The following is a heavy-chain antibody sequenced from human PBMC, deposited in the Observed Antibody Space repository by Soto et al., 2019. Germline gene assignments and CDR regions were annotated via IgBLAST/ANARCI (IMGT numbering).Heavy chain of an antibody. CDR1: GFTFSSYW. CDR2: INSDGSST. J-gene: IGHJ5*02. CDR3: ARARAIAAAGISWFDP. V-gene: IGHV3-74*01. D-gene: IGHD6-13*01. Sequence: EVPLVESGGGLVQPGGSLRLSCAASGFTFSSYWMHWVRQAPGKGLVWVSRINSDGSSTSYADPVKGRFTISRDNAKNTLYLQMNSLRAEDTAVYYCARARAIAAAGISWFDPWGQGTLVTVSS.